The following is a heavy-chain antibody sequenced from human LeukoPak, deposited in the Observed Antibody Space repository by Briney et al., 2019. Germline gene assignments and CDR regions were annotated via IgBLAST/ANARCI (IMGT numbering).Heavy chain of an antibody. Sequence: SVKVSCKASGGTFSSYAISWVRQAPGQGLEWMGGIIPIFGTANYAQKFQGRVTMTEDTSTDTAYMELSSLRSEDTAVYYCATGVRLRYFDWYNYWGQGTLVTVSS. J-gene: IGHJ4*02. CDR1: GGTFSSYA. CDR3: ATGVRLRYFDWYNY. CDR2: IIPIFGTA. V-gene: IGHV1-69*06. D-gene: IGHD3-9*01.